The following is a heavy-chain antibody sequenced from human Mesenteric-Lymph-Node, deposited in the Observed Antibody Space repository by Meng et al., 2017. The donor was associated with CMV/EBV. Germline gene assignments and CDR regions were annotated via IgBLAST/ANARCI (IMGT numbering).Heavy chain of an antibody. CDR3: TRAGYCSSTSCYRPYYFDY. V-gene: IGHV3-49*04. D-gene: IGHD2-2*02. Sequence: GGSLRPSCTASGFTFGAYAMSWVRQAPGKGLEWVGFIRSKAYGGTTEYAASVKGRFTISRDDSKSIAYLQMNSLKTEDTAVYYCTRAGYCSSTSCYRPYYFDYWGQGTLVTVSS. J-gene: IGHJ4*02. CDR1: GFTFGAYA. CDR2: IRSKAYGGTT.